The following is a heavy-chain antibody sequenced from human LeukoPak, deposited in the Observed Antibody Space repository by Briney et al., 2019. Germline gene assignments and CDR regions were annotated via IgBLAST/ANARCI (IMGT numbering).Heavy chain of an antibody. CDR3: ARSGDYYDSSGYFSWTFDI. CDR2: IYYSGST. D-gene: IGHD3-22*01. Sequence: PSETLSLTCTVSGGSISSGDYYWIWIRQPPGKGLEWIGYIYYSGSTYYNPSLKSRVTITVDTSKNQFSLKLSSVTAADTAVYYCARSGDYYDSSGYFSWTFDIWGQGTMVTVSS. J-gene: IGHJ3*02. CDR1: GGSISSGDYY. V-gene: IGHV4-30-4*02.